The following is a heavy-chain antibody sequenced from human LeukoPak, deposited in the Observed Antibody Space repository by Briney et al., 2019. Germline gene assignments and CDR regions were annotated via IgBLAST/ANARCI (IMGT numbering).Heavy chain of an antibody. CDR1: GFTFSHYN. D-gene: IGHD6-13*01. CDR3: AREPTYSRSWHTTCDS. J-gene: IGHJ5*01. Sequence: PGGSLRLSCAASGFTFSHYNMNWVRQAPGKGLEWVSYITGSRSSIYYADSVRGRFTISRDNAKNSLYLQMNSLRAEDTAVYYCAREPTYSRSWHTTCDSRGQGTLVIVSS. CDR2: ITGSRSSI. V-gene: IGHV3-48*04.